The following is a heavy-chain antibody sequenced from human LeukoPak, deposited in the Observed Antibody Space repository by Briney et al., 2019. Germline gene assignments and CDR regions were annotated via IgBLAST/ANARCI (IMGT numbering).Heavy chain of an antibody. D-gene: IGHD2-21*01. V-gene: IGHV1-8*01. Sequence: ASVKVSCKASGYTFTSYDINWVRQATGQGLEWMGWMNPNSGNTGYAQKFQGRVTMTRNTSISTAYMELSSLRSEDTAVYYCARVVSTGIDDYYYMDVWGKGTTVTVSS. CDR2: MNPNSGNT. CDR3: ARVVSTGIDDYYYMDV. CDR1: GYTFTSYD. J-gene: IGHJ6*03.